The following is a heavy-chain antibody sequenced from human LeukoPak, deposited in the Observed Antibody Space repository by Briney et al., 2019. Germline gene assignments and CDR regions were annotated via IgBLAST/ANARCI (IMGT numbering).Heavy chain of an antibody. CDR2: INGSGYST. CDR1: GFSFSSYA. D-gene: IGHD5-12*01. J-gene: IGHJ4*02. CDR3: AKAAGYSGYDYPDY. V-gene: IGHV3-23*01. Sequence: PAGALRLSCAASGFSFSSYAMSWVRQAAGKGLEGVSAINGSGYSTYYTDSVKGRFTISIDNSKNTLYLQMNSLRAEDTAVYYCAKAAGYSGYDYPDYWGQGTLVTVSS.